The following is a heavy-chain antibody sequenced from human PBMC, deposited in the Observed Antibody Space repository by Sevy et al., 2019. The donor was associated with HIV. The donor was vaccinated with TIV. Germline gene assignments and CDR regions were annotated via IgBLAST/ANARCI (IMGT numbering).Heavy chain of an antibody. J-gene: IGHJ4*02. CDR3: ARGGSMITFGGVIGPFDY. CDR2: IYHSGST. D-gene: IGHD3-16*02. V-gene: IGHV4-30-2*01. Sequence: SETLSLTCAVSGGSISSGGYSWSWIRQPPGKGLEWIGYIYHSGSTYYNPSLKSRVTISVDRSKNQFSLKLSSVTAADTAVLYCARGGSMITFGGVIGPFDYWGQGTLVTVSS. CDR1: GGSISSGGYS.